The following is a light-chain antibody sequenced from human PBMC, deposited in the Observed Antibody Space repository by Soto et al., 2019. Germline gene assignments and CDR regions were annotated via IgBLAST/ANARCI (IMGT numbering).Light chain of an antibody. CDR1: SSDVGDYNS. J-gene: IGLJ2*01. Sequence: QSVLTQPASVSGSPGQSITISCTGTSSDVGDYNSVSWYQHHPGKAPKLMIYDVTNRPSGVSNRFSGSKSGNTASLTISGLQAEDEADYYCSSYTNSITLVFGGGTKVTVL. CDR3: SSYTNSITLV. CDR2: DVT. V-gene: IGLV2-14*03.